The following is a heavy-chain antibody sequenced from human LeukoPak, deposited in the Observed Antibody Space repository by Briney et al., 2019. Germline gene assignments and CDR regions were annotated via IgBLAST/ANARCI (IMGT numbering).Heavy chain of an antibody. CDR1: GGTFSSYA. Sequence: ASVKVSFKSSGGTFSSYAISWVRQAPGQGLEWMGRIIPILGIANYAQKFQGRVTITADKSTSTAYMELSSLRSEDTAVYYCAGDIIVVVPAAIRENWFDPWGQGTLVTVSS. J-gene: IGHJ5*02. CDR3: AGDIIVVVPAAIRENWFDP. D-gene: IGHD2-2*02. CDR2: IIPILGIA. V-gene: IGHV1-69*04.